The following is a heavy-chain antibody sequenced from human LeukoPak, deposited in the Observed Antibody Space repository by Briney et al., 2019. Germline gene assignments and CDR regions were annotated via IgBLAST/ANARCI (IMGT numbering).Heavy chain of an antibody. D-gene: IGHD2-2*02. J-gene: IGHJ3*02. CDR1: GGSISSGSYY. CDR3: AREAPAIVVVPAAINLFDAFDI. Sequence: SQTLSLTCTVSGGSISSGSYYWSWIRQPAGKGLEWIGRIYTSGSTNYNPSLKSRVTISVDTSKNQFSLKLSSVTAADTAVYYCAREAPAIVVVPAAINLFDAFDIWGQGTTVTVSS. V-gene: IGHV4-61*02. CDR2: IYTSGST.